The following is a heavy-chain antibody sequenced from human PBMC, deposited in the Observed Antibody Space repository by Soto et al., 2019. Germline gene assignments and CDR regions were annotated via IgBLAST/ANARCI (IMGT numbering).Heavy chain of an antibody. CDR1: GYTFTGYY. CDR3: ARDLGIFGVDRYYYYGMDV. J-gene: IGHJ6*02. CDR2: INPNSGGT. V-gene: IGHV1-2*02. Sequence: QVQLVQSGAEVKKPGASVKVSCKASGYTFTGYYMHWVRQAPGQGLEWMGWINPNSGGTNYAQKFQGMVTMTRDTSISTAYMELSRLRSDDTAVYYCARDLGIFGVDRYYYYGMDVWGQGTTVTVSS. D-gene: IGHD3-3*01.